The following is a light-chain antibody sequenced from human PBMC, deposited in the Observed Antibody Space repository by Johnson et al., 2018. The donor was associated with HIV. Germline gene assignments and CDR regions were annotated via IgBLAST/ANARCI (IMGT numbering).Light chain of an antibody. CDR2: ENN. CDR3: RTWDRSLSAHYV. CDR1: TSNIEDNS. Sequence: QSVLMQPPSVSAAPGQKVTISCSGSTSNIEDNSVSWYQLFPGTAPKLLIYENNRRPSGIPDRFSGSKSGTSATLAITGLQTGDEADYYCRTWDRSLSAHYVFGTGTKVTVL. J-gene: IGLJ1*01. V-gene: IGLV1-51*02.